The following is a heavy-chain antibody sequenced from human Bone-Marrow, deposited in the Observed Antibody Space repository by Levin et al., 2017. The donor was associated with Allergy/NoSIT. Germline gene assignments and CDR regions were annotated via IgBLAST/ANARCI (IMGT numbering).Heavy chain of an antibody. J-gene: IGHJ2*01. CDR2: VYYTGTT. D-gene: IGHD1-14*01. V-gene: IGHV4-59*08. CDR1: GGSVSTYY. CDR3: ATSGNCYWYFEL. Sequence: SQTLSLTCTVSGGSVSTYYWSWIRQSPGKGLEWLGYVYYTGTTSYNPSLKSRVTMSVDTSKNDFSLKLTSVTAADTAVYYCATSGNCYWYFELWRPGALVTVSS.